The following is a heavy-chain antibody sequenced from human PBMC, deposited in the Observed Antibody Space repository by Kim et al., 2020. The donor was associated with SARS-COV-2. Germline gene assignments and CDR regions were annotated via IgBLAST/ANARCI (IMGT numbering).Heavy chain of an antibody. J-gene: IGHJ1*01. Sequence: ASVKVSCKASGYTFTSYGINWVRQAPGQGLEWMGWISGYNGDSKYAQNFQGRVTVTIDTSTSTTYMELRSLRSDDTAVYYCARDRHGIYVATTTTAGHWGQDPLVTVPS. V-gene: IGHV1-18*01. D-gene: IGHD3-22*01. CDR2: ISGYNGDS. CDR3: ARDRHGIYVATTTTAGH. CDR1: GYTFTSYG.